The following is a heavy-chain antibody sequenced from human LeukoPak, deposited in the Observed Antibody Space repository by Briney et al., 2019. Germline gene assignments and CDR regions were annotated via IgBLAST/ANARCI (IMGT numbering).Heavy chain of an antibody. J-gene: IGHJ5*02. CDR3: ARYVAVAENWFDP. V-gene: IGHV4-4*07. CDR1: GGSITNYY. CDR2: IYAGRNT. Sequence: SETLSLTCTVSGGSITNYYWSWIRQPAGKGLEWIGRIYAGRNTDHNPSLKSRVTMSLDSSKNQFSLRLTSVTAADTAVYYCARYVAVAENWFDPWGQGTLVTVSS. D-gene: IGHD6-19*01.